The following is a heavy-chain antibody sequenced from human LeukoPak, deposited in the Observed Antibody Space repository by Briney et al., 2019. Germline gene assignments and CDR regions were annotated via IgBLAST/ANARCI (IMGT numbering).Heavy chain of an antibody. CDR1: GFTFNNYG. CDR2: ISYDGGHK. D-gene: IGHD1-26*01. CDR3: AKDVQRGSSPTDY. Sequence: GRSLRLSCVASGFTFNNYGIHWVRQAPGKGLEWVAVISYDGGHKYYADSVKGRFTISRDNSKNSLYLQMNSLRAEDTAVYYCAKDVQRGSSPTDYWGQGTLVTVSS. J-gene: IGHJ4*02. V-gene: IGHV3-30*18.